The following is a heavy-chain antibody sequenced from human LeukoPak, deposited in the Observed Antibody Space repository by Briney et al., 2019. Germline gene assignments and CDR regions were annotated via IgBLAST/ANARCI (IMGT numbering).Heavy chain of an antibody. Sequence: GGSLGLSFAVSGFPFRTYSMNWARKAPGKGLGWVSYISSSGGTMYYADSVKGRFTISRDNAKNSLYLQMNSLGVEDTAVYYCARDKRSVNWFDPWGLGTLVTVSS. CDR1: GFPFRTYS. CDR2: ISSSGGTM. CDR3: ARDKRSVNWFDP. J-gene: IGHJ5*02. V-gene: IGHV3-48*01. D-gene: IGHD4-17*01.